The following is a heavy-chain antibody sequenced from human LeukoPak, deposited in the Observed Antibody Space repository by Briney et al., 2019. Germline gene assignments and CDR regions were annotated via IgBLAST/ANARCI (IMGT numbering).Heavy chain of an antibody. CDR1: GASISNSRDY. CDR3: ARHVEIAVAGPIEY. V-gene: IGHV4-39*01. Sequence: PSETLSLTCTVSGASISNSRDYWGWIRQPPGKGREWIGSIFFSGCTYYNPSLESRAAISVDSSKNQFSLKLSSVTAADTAFYYCARHVEIAVAGPIEYWGQGTLVPVSS. D-gene: IGHD6-19*01. J-gene: IGHJ4*02. CDR2: IFFSGCT.